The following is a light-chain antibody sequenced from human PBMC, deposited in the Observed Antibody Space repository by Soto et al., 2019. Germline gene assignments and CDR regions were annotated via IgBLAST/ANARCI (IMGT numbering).Light chain of an antibody. CDR1: QTISSNY. J-gene: IGKJ1*01. CDR3: QHYGSCT. V-gene: IGKV3-20*01. CDR2: GKS. Sequence: DIVLTQSPGTLSVSPGERATLSCRASQTISSNYLAWYQQKPGQPPSLLIYGKSSRSTGIPDTFSGSGYGTDFTLTISILKPEDSAIYVGQHYGSCTFGEETKVEIK.